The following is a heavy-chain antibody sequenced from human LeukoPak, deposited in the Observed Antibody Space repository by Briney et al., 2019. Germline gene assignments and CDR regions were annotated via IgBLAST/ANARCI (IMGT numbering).Heavy chain of an antibody. CDR2: IFYSGDT. D-gene: IGHD1-26*01. J-gene: IGHJ4*02. Sequence: PLETLSLSCTVSRVSLCIYSWRCVSHSPGEGLWSILDIFYSGDTIYNPSHRSRFTISADTSKNHFSLRLSCVTAADTAVYYCASLAAISGSDYPDDWGQGTLVTVSS. V-gene: IGHV4-59*08. CDR3: ASLAAISGSDYPDD. CDR1: RVSLCIYS.